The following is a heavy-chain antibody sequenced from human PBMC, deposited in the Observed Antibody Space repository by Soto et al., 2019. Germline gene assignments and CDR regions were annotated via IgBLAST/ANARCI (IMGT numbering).Heavy chain of an antibody. V-gene: IGHV1-18*01. J-gene: IGHJ4*02. CDR1: GYTFTSYG. Sequence: QVQLVQSGAEVKKPGASVKVSCKASGYTFTSYGISWVRQAPGQGLEWMGWISAYSGNTNYAQNLQGRVTMTTDTATSTAYMELRSLRSDETAVYYWARQYDILTGYYLEVGYWGQGTLVTVSS. D-gene: IGHD3-9*01. CDR3: ARQYDILTGYYLEVGY. CDR2: ISAYSGNT.